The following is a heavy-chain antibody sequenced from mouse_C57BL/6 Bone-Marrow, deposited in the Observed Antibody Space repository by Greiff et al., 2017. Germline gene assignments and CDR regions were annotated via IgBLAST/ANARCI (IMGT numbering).Heavy chain of an antibody. CDR1: GYTFTSYG. D-gene: IGHD1-1*01. Sequence: VQLQQSGAELARPGASVKLSCKASGYTFTSYGISWVKQRTGQGLEWIGEIYPRSGNTYYNEKFKGKATLTADKSSSTAYMELRSLTSEDAAVYFCARWLLRYAMDYWGQGTSVTVSS. CDR2: IYPRSGNT. J-gene: IGHJ4*01. CDR3: ARWLLRYAMDY. V-gene: IGHV1-81*01.